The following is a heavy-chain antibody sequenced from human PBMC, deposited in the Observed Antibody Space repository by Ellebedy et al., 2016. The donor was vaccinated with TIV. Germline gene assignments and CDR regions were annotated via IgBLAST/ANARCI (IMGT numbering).Heavy chain of an antibody. Sequence: ASVKVSCXASGYTFTSYDINWVRQATGQGLEWMGWMNPNSGNTGYAQKFQGRVTMTRNTSISTAYMELSSLRSEDTAVYYCARDGSSRYRYYYYGMDVWGQGTTVTVSS. CDR3: ARDGSSRYRYYYYGMDV. CDR2: MNPNSGNT. D-gene: IGHD6-13*01. CDR1: GYTFTSYD. J-gene: IGHJ6*02. V-gene: IGHV1-8*01.